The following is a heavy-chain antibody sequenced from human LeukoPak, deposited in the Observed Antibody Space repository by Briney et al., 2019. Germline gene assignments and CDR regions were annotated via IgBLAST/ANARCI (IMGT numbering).Heavy chain of an antibody. CDR2: IKREGSER. V-gene: IGHV3-7*01. CDR3: ARDKVNGDSTGSLFEY. D-gene: IGHD4-17*01. Sequence: SLLLSFSAHRFNFYNYWVRSGRQAPGRGDGMVAHIKREGSERTYIDWVEGRVTITRTNDKNSLSLQMDSLTDDDTAVYYCARDKVNGDSTGSLFEYWGQGILVTVSS. CDR1: RFNFYNYW. J-gene: IGHJ4*02.